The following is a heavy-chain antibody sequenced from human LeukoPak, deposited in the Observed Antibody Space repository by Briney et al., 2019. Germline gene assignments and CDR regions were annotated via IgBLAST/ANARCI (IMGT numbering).Heavy chain of an antibody. Sequence: PGGSLRLSCAASGFSFSSYTMSWVRQAPGKGLEWVSGISDRGSTTYYADSVKGRFTISRDNSKNTLYLQMNSLRAEDTAVYYCARVTYGSGTYGAFDYWGQGTLVTVSS. V-gene: IGHV3-23*01. CDR3: ARVTYGSGTYGAFDY. J-gene: IGHJ4*02. CDR2: ISDRGSTT. D-gene: IGHD3-10*01. CDR1: GFSFSSYT.